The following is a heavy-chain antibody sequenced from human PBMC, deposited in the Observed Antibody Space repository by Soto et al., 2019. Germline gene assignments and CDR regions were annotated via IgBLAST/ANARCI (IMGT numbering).Heavy chain of an antibody. Sequence: RLTCAASGFTFSSYSMNWVRQAPGKGLEWVSYISSSSSTIYYADSVKGRFTISRDNAKNSLYLQMNSLRAEDTAVYYCARDRTIFGVVIIYYFDYWGQGTLVTVSS. D-gene: IGHD3-3*01. J-gene: IGHJ4*02. V-gene: IGHV3-48*01. CDR2: ISSSSSTI. CDR1: GFTFSSYS. CDR3: ARDRTIFGVVIIYYFDY.